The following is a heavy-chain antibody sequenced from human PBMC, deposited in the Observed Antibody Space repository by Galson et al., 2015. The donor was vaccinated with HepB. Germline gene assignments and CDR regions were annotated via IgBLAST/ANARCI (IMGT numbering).Heavy chain of an antibody. CDR3: ARFYYTFGGLMHYYYGMDV. J-gene: IGHJ6*02. V-gene: IGHV4-34*01. D-gene: IGHD3-16*01. CDR2: VNQSGST. CDR1: GGSFSGYY. Sequence: TLSLTCVVYGGSFSGYYWSWIRQPPGKGLEWIGDVNQSGSTNYNPSLKSRVTISVDTSKKQFSLKLSSVTAADMAVYYCARFYYTFGGLMHYYYGMDVWGQGTTVTVSS.